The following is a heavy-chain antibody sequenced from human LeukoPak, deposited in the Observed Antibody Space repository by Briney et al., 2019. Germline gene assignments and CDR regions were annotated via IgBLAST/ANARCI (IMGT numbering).Heavy chain of an antibody. CDR2: MSYDGSNK. J-gene: IGHJ6*03. CDR1: GFTFSSYG. V-gene: IGHV3-30*18. CDR3: AKAEVTTSYYYYMDV. Sequence: GGSLRLSCAASGFTFSSYGMHWVRQAPGKGLEWVAVMSYDGSNKYYADSVKGRFTISRDNSKDTLYLQMNSLRAEDTAVYYCAKAEVTTSYYYYMDVWGKGTTVTVSS. D-gene: IGHD4-17*01.